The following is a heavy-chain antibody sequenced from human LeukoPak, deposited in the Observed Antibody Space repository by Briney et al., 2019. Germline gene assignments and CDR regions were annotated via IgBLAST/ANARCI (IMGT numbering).Heavy chain of an antibody. Sequence: ASVKVSCKASGYTFTSYGISWVRQAPGQGLEWMGWISPYNGNTNYAQRLQGRVTMTTDTSTITAYMELRSLRSDDTAVYYCARGWRPDTTMPPNDYWGQGTLVTVSS. CDR3: ARGWRPDTTMPPNDY. J-gene: IGHJ4*02. V-gene: IGHV1-18*01. CDR1: GYTFTSYG. CDR2: ISPYNGNT. D-gene: IGHD5-18*01.